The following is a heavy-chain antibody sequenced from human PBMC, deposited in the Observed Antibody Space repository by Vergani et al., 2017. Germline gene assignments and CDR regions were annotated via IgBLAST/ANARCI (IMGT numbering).Heavy chain of an antibody. J-gene: IGHJ4*02. D-gene: IGHD3-10*01. CDR2: IYYSGST. CDR1: GCSISSGGYY. V-gene: IGHV4-31*03. Sequence: QVQLQESGPGLVKPSQTLSLTCTVSGCSISSGGYYWSWIRQHPGKGLEWIGYIYYSGSTYYNPSLKSRVTITVDTSKNQFSLKLSSVTAADTAVYYCARVGVTMVRGADVDYWGQGTLVTVSS. CDR3: ARVGVTMVRGADVDY.